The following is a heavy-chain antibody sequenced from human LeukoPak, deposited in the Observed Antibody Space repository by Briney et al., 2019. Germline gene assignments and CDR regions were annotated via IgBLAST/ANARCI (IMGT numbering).Heavy chain of an antibody. CDR1: ADSVSSNSAA. J-gene: IGHJ4*02. CDR3: ARDLPNEQWLFGAYFDY. D-gene: IGHD6-19*01. CDR2: TYYRSKWYN. Sequence: SQTLSLACAISADSVSSNSAAWNWIRKSPSRGLDWLGRTYYRSKWYNDYAVSVKSRITINPDTSKNQFSLQLNSVTPEDTAVYYCARDLPNEQWLFGAYFDYWGQGTLVTVSS. V-gene: IGHV6-1*01.